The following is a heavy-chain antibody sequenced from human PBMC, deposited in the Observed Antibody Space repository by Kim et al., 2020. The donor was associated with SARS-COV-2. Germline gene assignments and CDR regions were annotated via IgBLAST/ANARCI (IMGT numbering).Heavy chain of an antibody. V-gene: IGHV3-23*01. CDR3: DASDY. Sequence: GGSLRLSCAASGFTFRGYAMSWARKAPGKGLEWVSTISDSGFRTHYTDTAKGRFPISRDNSTSTLFLQMNSLRVEDTAAVYCDASDYWGQGSLVTVSS. J-gene: IGHJ4*02. CDR2: ISDSGFRT. CDR1: GFTFRGYA.